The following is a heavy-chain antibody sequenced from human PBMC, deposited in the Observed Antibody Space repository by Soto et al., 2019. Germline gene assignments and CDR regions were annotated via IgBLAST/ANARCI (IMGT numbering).Heavy chain of an antibody. CDR1: GFTFSSYW. Sequence: EGQVVESGGGLVQPGGSLRLSCAASGFTFSSYWMNWVRQAPGKGLVWVSLINPDGRTTIYADSVKGRFTISRNNAKNKVYLQMNSLRADDTAVYYCARDLRGRSHYWGQGTLVTVSS. CDR2: INPDGRTT. D-gene: IGHD1-26*01. V-gene: IGHV3-74*01. J-gene: IGHJ4*02. CDR3: ARDLRGRSHY.